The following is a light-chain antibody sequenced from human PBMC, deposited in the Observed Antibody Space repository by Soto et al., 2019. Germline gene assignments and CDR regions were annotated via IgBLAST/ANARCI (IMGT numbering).Light chain of an antibody. V-gene: IGKV3-11*01. J-gene: IGKJ2*01. Sequence: EIVLTQSPATLSLSPGERATLSCRASQSVSSYLAWYKQKPGQAPRLLIYDASNRATSITARFSGSGSGTDLPLNISILEPGDFPVSCCQQRSNWPYTFGQGTKLEIK. CDR1: QSVSSY. CDR2: DAS. CDR3: QQRSNWPYT.